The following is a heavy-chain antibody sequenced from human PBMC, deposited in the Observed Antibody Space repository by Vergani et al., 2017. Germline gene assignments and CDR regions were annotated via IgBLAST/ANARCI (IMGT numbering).Heavy chain of an antibody. CDR3: ARRPLLCSGXPNCYRGNWFFDL. Sequence: EVQLVQSGAELKKPGESVKISCQGSGYTFPNYWIGWVRQMPGKGLEWMGSIYPDDSDTRYSPSFQGQVTISGDKSITTAYLQWSSLRASDTALYYCARRPLLCSGXPNCYRGNWFFDLWGRGTLVTVSS. CDR2: IYPDDSDT. V-gene: IGHV5-51*06. D-gene: IGHD2-2*02. CDR1: GYTFPNYW. J-gene: IGHJ2*01.